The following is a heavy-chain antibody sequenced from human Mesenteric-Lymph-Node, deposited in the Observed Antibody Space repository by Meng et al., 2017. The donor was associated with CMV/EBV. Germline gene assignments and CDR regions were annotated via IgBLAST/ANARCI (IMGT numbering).Heavy chain of an antibody. J-gene: IGHJ2*01. CDR2: IKQDGSGK. V-gene: IGHV3-7*01. D-gene: IGHD1-26*01. CDR3: ASGTWYFDL. CDR1: GFTFDDYA. Sequence: GESLKISCAASGFTFDDYAMHWVRQAPGKGLEWVANIKQDGSGKYYVDSVKGRFTISRDNAENSLYLQMNSLRAEDTAVYYCASGTWYFDLWGRGTLVTVSS.